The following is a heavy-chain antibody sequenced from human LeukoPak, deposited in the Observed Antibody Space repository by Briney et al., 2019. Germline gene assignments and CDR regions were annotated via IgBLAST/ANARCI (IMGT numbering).Heavy chain of an antibody. CDR3: ARDRTIAVAGTLDY. J-gene: IGHJ4*02. V-gene: IGHV4-4*07. D-gene: IGHD6-19*01. CDR1: GGSISSYY. Sequence: SETLSLTCTVSGGSISSYYWSWIRQPAGKGLEWIGRIYTSVRTTYDPSLKSRVTMSVDTSKNQFSLKLSSVTAADTAVYYCARDRTIAVAGTLDYWGQGTLVTVSS. CDR2: IYTSVRT.